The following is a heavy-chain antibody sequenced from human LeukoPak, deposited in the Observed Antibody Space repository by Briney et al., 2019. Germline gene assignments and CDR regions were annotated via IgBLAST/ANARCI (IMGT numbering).Heavy chain of an antibody. D-gene: IGHD3-10*01. Sequence: GSLRLSCAASGFTFSSYSMNWVRQAPGKGLEWIGNIYYSGSTYYNPSLKSRVTISVDTSKNQFSLKVSSVTAADTAVYYCASIRRSGSGSRYYYYYGMDVWGQGTTVTVSS. V-gene: IGHV4-59*12. J-gene: IGHJ6*02. CDR1: GFTFSSYS. CDR3: ASIRRSGSGSRYYYYYGMDV. CDR2: IYYSGST.